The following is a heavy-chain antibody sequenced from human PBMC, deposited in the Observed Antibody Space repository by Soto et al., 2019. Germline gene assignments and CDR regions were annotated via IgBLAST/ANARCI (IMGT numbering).Heavy chain of an antibody. D-gene: IGHD5-12*01. J-gene: IGHJ4*02. V-gene: IGHV4-59*01. CDR2: IYFSGST. CDR3: ARVESSGYHRT. CDR1: GGSISSYY. Sequence: SETLSLTCTVSGGSISSYYWSWIRQSPGKRLEWIGYIYFSGSTNYNPSLKSRVTISGDTSKNQFSLKLTSVTAADTAVYYCARVESSGYHRTWGQGTLLTVSS.